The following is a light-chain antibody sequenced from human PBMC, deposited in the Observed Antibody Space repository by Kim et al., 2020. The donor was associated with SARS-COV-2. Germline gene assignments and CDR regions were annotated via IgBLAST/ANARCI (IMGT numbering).Light chain of an antibody. V-gene: IGKV3-20*01. CDR1: QTISSSY. CDR2: AAS. J-gene: IGKJ2*01. Sequence: LSPGETATLSCRASQTISSSYLAWYQQKPGQAPRLLIYAASSRDTGIPDRISGSGSGTDFTLTISRLEPEDFAVYYCQLYSSSLYTFGQGTNLEIK. CDR3: QLYSSSLYT.